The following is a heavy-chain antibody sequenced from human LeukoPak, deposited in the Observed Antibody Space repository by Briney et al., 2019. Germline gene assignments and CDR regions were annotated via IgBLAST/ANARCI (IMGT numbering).Heavy chain of an antibody. D-gene: IGHD6-13*01. Sequence: SVKVSCKASGGTFSSYAISWVRQAPGQGLEWMGGIIPIFGTANYAQKFQGRVTITADESTSTAYMELSSLRSEDTAVYYCARGGIATSHMDVWGKGTTVTVSS. J-gene: IGHJ6*03. CDR3: ARGGIATSHMDV. CDR1: GGTFSSYA. V-gene: IGHV1-69*13. CDR2: IIPIFGTA.